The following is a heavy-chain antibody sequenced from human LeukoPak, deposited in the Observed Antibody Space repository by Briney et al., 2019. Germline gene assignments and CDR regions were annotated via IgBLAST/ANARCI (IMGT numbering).Heavy chain of an antibody. D-gene: IGHD6-13*01. CDR3: ARGPPESSNSDY. Sequence: GASVKVSCKASGYTFTSYDINWVRQATGQALEWMGWMNPNSANTGYAQKFQGRITMTRNTSISTAYMELSSLRSEDTAVYYCARGPPESSNSDYWGQGTLVTVSS. CDR2: MNPNSANT. CDR1: GYTFTSYD. V-gene: IGHV1-8*01. J-gene: IGHJ4*02.